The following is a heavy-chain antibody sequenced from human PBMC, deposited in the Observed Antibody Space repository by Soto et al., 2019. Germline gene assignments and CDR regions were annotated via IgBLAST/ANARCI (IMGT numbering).Heavy chain of an antibody. Sequence: EVRLVESGGGQVKPGGSLRVSCAASGFNFNTYSMNWVRQAPGKGLEWVSFISTSGGYKYYADSVRGRFTISRDNAKKSVYLEMNSLTADDTAVYYCAGERSALPGARDAMDVWGQGTTVTVSS. CDR2: ISTSGGYK. CDR1: GFNFNTYS. V-gene: IGHV3-21*02. D-gene: IGHD1-26*01. J-gene: IGHJ6*02. CDR3: AGERSALPGARDAMDV.